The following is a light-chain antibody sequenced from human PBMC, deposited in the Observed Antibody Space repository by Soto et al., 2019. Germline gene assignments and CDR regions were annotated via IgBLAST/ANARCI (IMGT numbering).Light chain of an antibody. V-gene: IGLV4-69*01. CDR2: LNNDGSH. J-gene: IGLJ2*01. CDR3: QTWGRGLQF. Sequence: QLVLTQSPSASASLGASVKLTCTLSSGHSSYAIAWHQKQPGKCPRYLMDLNNDGSHTKGDGIPDRFSGSSSGADRYLIISSSQSEDEADYYCQTWGRGLQFFGVGTQLTVL. CDR1: SGHSSYA.